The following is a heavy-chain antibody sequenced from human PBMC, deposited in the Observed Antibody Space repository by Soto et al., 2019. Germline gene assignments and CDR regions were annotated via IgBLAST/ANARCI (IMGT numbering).Heavy chain of an antibody. CDR1: GFTFTKAW. D-gene: IGHD6-19*01. J-gene: IGHJ4*02. CDR3: TTASQWLPPYS. Sequence: EVQLVESGGGLVKPGGSLRLSCAASGFTFTKAWMTWVRQTPGKGLEWVGRIKSRADGGTTDYAASVKDRFIISRDDSNDTLYLHMNRLKTGDTAVYYCTTASQWLPPYSWGQGALVTVSS. V-gene: IGHV3-15*01. CDR2: IKSRADGGTT.